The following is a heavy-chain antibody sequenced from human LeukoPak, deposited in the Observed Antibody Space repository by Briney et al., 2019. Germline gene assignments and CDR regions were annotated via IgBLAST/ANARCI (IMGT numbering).Heavy chain of an antibody. CDR2: MNPNSGNT. CDR3: ARGRERRRVPYGMDV. J-gene: IGHJ6*02. Sequence: ASVKVSCKAAGYTFTSYDTNWVRHATGQGLEWMGWMNPNSGNTGYAQKFQGRVTMTRNTSISTAYMELSSLRSEDTAGYYWARGRERRRVPYGMDVWGQGTTVTVSS. V-gene: IGHV1-8*01. D-gene: IGHD1-1*01. CDR1: GYTFTSYD.